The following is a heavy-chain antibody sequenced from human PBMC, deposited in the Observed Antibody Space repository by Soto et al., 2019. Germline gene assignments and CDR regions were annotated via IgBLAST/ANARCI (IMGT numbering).Heavy chain of an antibody. CDR3: ARDKVGEWESLGMDV. J-gene: IGHJ6*02. V-gene: IGHV3-48*03. D-gene: IGHD1-26*01. Sequence: EVQLVESGGGLVQPGGSLRLSCAASGFTFSSYEMNWVRQAPGKGLEWVSYISSSGSTKYYADSVKGRFTISRDNAKNSLYLQMNSLRAEDTAVYYCARDKVGEWESLGMDVWGQGTTVTVSS. CDR1: GFTFSSYE. CDR2: ISSSGSTK.